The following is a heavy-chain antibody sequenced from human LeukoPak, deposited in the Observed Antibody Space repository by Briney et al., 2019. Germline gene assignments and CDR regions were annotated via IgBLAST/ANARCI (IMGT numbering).Heavy chain of an antibody. CDR1: GFTFSSYA. V-gene: IGHV3-64*01. D-gene: IGHD2-15*01. J-gene: IGHJ4*02. CDR2: ISSNGGST. CDR3: ARAYCSGGSCYRLKSYYFDY. Sequence: PGGSLRLSCAASGFTFSSYAMHWVRQAPGEGLEYVSAISSNGGSTYYANSVKGRFTISRDNSKNTLYLQMGSLRAEDMAVYYCARAYCSGGSCYRLKSYYFDYWGQGTLVTVSS.